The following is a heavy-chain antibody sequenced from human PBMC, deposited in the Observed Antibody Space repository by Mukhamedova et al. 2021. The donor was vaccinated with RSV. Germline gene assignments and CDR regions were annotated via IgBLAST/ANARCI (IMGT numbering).Heavy chain of an antibody. CDR3: ARDPNYYGSGNYYSNWFDP. J-gene: IGHJ5*02. Sequence: QAPGKGLVWVSRINSDGSTTSYADSVKGRFTISRDNAKNTLYLQINSLRAEDTVVYYCARDPNYYGSGNYYSNWFDPWGQGTLVTV. V-gene: IGHV3-74*01. D-gene: IGHD3-10*01. CDR2: INSDGSTT.